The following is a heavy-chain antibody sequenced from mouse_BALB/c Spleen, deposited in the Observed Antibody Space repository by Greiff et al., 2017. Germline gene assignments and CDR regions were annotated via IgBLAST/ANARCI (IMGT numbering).Heavy chain of an antibody. CDR3: ARGGVRRGTWFAY. CDR2: ILPGSGST. J-gene: IGHJ3*01. V-gene: IGHV1-9*01. Sequence: QVQLQQSGAELMKPGASVKISCKATGYTFSSYWIEWVKQRPGHGLEWIGEILPGSGSTNYNEKFKGKATFTAHTSSNTAYMQLSSLTSEDSVVYSRARGGVRRGTWFAYWGQGTLVTVSA. CDR1: GYTFSSYW. D-gene: IGHD2-14*01.